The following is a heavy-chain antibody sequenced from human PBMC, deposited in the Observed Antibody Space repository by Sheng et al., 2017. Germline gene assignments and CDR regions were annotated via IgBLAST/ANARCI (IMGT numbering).Heavy chain of an antibody. V-gene: IGHV3-21*01. Sequence: EVQLVESGGGLVKPGGSLRLSCAASGFTFSSYSMNWVRQAPGKGLEWVSSISSSSSYIYYADSVKGRFTISRDNAKNSLYLQMNSLRAEDTAVYYCASLGYCSGGSCYSYYYYYMDVWGKGTTVTVSS. CDR1: GFTFSSYS. CDR2: ISSSSSYI. CDR3: ASLGYCSGGSCYSYYYYYMDV. J-gene: IGHJ6*03. D-gene: IGHD2-15*01.